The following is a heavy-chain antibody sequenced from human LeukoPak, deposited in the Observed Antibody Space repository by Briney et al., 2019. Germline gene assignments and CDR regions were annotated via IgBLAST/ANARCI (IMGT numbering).Heavy chain of an antibody. CDR2: IRGRGSGT. D-gene: IGHD5-24*01. CDR3: ARSGTEDGYNIYFDH. V-gene: IGHV3-23*01. CDR1: GFTFSTYA. J-gene: IGHJ4*02. Sequence: GGSLRLSCATSGFTFSTYAMSWVRQAPGKGLEWVSLIRGRGSGTHYADSVKGRFTISRDNHKNMLYLHMHPLRADDTAIYYCARSGTEDGYNIYFDHWGQGTLVTVSS.